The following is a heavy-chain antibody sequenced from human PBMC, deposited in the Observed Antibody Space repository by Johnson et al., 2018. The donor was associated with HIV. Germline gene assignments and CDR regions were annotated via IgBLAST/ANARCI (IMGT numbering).Heavy chain of an antibody. Sequence: QVQLVESGGGVVQPGRSLRLSCAASGFTFSSYAMHWVRQAPGKGLEWVAVISYDGSNKYYADSVKGRFTISRDNSTNTLYLQMNSLSAEDTALYYCAKDRKGSSSWLRSGVAFDIWGQGTMVTVSS. D-gene: IGHD6-13*01. CDR1: GFTFSSYA. CDR3: AKDRKGSSSWLRSGVAFDI. CDR2: ISYDGSNK. J-gene: IGHJ3*02. V-gene: IGHV3-30-3*01.